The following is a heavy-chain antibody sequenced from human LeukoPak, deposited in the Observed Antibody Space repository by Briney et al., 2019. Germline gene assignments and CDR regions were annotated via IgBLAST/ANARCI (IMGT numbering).Heavy chain of an antibody. Sequence: GGSLRLSCAASRFTFSYYAMHWVRQAPGKGLEWVGRIKSKTDGGTTDYAAPVKGRFTISRDDSKNTLYLQMNSLKTEDTAVYYCTTDRGSSRKFDYWGQGTLVTVSS. J-gene: IGHJ4*02. V-gene: IGHV3-15*01. CDR2: IKSKTDGGTT. D-gene: IGHD6-6*01. CDR3: TTDRGSSRKFDY. CDR1: RFTFSYYA.